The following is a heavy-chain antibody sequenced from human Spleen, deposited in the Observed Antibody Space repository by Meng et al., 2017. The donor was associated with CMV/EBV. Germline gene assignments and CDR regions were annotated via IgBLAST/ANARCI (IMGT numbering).Heavy chain of an antibody. CDR1: GFAFSSYT. J-gene: IGHJ4*02. D-gene: IGHD3-10*01. Sequence: GESLKISCAASGFAFSSYTMNWVRQAPGKGLEWVSSITKSSTYIYYADSVSGRFTISRDNAKNSLYLQMNSLRAEDTAVYYCARIQGHYGSGSDHRGHWGQGTLVTVSS. CDR3: ARIQGHYGSGSDHRGH. V-gene: IGHV3-21*01. CDR2: ITKSSTYI.